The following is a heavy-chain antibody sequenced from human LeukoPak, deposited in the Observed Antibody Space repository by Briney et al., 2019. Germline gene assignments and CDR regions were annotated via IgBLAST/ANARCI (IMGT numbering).Heavy chain of an antibody. CDR3: ARGDSYGSFFDY. J-gene: IGHJ4*02. Sequence: GGSLRLSCAASGFTFSSYAMSWVRQAPRKGLEWVSAISGSGGSTYYADSVKGRFTISRDNAKNSLYLQMNSLRAEDTAVYYCARGDSYGSFFDYWGQGTLVTVSS. V-gene: IGHV3-23*01. D-gene: IGHD5-18*01. CDR2: ISGSGGST. CDR1: GFTFSSYA.